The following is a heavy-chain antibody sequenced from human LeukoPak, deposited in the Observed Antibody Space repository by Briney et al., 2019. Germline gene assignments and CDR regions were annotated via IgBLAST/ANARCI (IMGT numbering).Heavy chain of an antibody. V-gene: IGHV3-13*01. CDR3: ASGYGDYNNNWFDP. CDR2: IGTAGDT. D-gene: IGHD4-17*01. J-gene: IGHJ5*02. CDR1: GFTFSSYD. Sequence: GGSLRLSCAASGFTFSSYDMHWVRQATGKGLEWVSAIGTAGDTYYPGSVKGRFTISRENAKNSLYLQMNSLRAEDTAVYYCASGYGDYNNNWFDPWGQGTLVTVSS.